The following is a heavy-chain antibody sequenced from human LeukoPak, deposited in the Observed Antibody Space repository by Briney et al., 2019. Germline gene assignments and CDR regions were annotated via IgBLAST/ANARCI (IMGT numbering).Heavy chain of an antibody. CDR3: AREAGPGFDAFDI. V-gene: IGHV4-59*01. CDR1: GGSISSYY. Sequence: KPSETLSLTCTVSGGSISSYYWSWIRQPPGKGLEWIGYIYYSGSTNYNPSLKSRVTISVDTSKNQFSLKLSSVTAADTAVYYCAREAGPGFDAFDIWGQGIMVTVSS. J-gene: IGHJ3*02. CDR2: IYYSGST.